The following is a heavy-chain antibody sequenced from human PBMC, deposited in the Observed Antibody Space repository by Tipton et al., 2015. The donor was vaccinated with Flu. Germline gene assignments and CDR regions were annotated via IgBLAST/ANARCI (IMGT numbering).Heavy chain of an antibody. J-gene: IGHJ4*02. CDR3: ARSKDYYGSGSYFDY. CDR1: GYTFIGYY. V-gene: IGHV1-2*04. Sequence: QLVQSGAEVKKPGASVKVSCKASGYTFIGYYIHWVRQAPGQGLEWMGWINPNRGGINYAQKFQGWVTMTRDTSISTACMELSRLRSDDTAVYYCARSKDYYGSGSYFDYWGQGTLVTVSS. CDR2: INPNRGGI. D-gene: IGHD3-10*01.